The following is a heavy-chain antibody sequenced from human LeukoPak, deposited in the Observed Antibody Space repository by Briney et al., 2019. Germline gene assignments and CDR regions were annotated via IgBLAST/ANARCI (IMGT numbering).Heavy chain of an antibody. V-gene: IGHV3-7*03. CDR3: ARDRTGVTRGVDY. J-gene: IGHJ4*02. D-gene: IGHD4-23*01. Sequence: GGSLRLSCVASGFTFSSYWMTWVRQAPGKGLEWVANIKQDGSEKYYVDSVKGRFTISRDNSKNTLYLQMNSLRAEDTAVYYCARDRTGVTRGVDYWGQGTLVTVSS. CDR2: IKQDGSEK. CDR1: GFTFSSYW.